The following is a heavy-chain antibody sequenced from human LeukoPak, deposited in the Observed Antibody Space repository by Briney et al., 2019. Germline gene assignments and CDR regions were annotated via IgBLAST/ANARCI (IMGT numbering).Heavy chain of an antibody. J-gene: IGHJ4*02. D-gene: IGHD6-13*01. CDR3: ARLSEKEIAAAGPLDY. V-gene: IGHV5-51*01. CDR2: IYPGDSDT. CDR1: GYSFTSYW. Sequence: GESLKISCKGSGYSFTSYWIGWVRQMPGKGLEWMGIIYPGDSDTRYSPSFQGQVTISADKSISTAYLQWSSLKASDTAMYYCARLSEKEIAAAGPLDYWGQGTLVTVSS.